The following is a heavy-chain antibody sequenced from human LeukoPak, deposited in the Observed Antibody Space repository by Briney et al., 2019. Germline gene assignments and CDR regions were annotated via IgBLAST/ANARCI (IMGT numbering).Heavy chain of an antibody. V-gene: IGHV3-20*04. D-gene: IGHD3-16*01. CDR2: INWNGGST. CDR3: ARDAGGASRRYFDY. CDR1: GFTFDDYG. Sequence: GGSLRLSCAASGFTFDDYGMSWVRQAPGKGLEWVSGINWNGGSTGYADSVKGRFTISRDNAKNSLYLQMNSLRAEDTALYYCARDAGGASRRYFDYWGQGTLVTVSS. J-gene: IGHJ4*02.